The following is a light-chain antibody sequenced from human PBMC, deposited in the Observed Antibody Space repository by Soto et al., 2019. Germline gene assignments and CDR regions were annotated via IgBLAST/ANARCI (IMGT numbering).Light chain of an antibody. Sequence: EIVLTQSPGTLSLSPGDRATRSCRASQTVSFSYLAWYQQKPGQAPRLLIYGASSRATGIPDRFSGSESGTDFTLTISRLEPEDFAVYYCQQYGSSPLTFGGGTKVEIK. CDR3: QQYGSSPLT. CDR1: QTVSFSY. V-gene: IGKV3-20*01. J-gene: IGKJ4*01. CDR2: GAS.